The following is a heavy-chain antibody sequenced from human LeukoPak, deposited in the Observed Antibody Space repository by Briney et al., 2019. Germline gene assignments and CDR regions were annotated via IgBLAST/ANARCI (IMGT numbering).Heavy chain of an antibody. CDR1: GFTFSSYA. Sequence: GGSLRLSCAASGFTFSSYAMSWVRQAPGKGLEWVSAISGSGGSTYYADSVKGRFTISRDNSKNTLYLQMNSLRAEDTAVYYCAKVYDSSGYYFDSGSYFCDYWGQGTLVTVSS. CDR2: ISGSGGST. J-gene: IGHJ4*02. D-gene: IGHD3-22*01. CDR3: AKVYDSSGYYFDSGSYFCDY. V-gene: IGHV3-23*01.